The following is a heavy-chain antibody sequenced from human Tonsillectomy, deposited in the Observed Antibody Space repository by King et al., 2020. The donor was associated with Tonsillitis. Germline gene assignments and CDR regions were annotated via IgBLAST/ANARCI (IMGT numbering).Heavy chain of an antibody. V-gene: IGHV3-30*02. CDR2: IRYDGSNK. D-gene: IGHD6-13*01. J-gene: IGHJ4*02. Sequence: VQLVESGGGVVQPGGSPRLSCAASGFTFSSYGMHWVRQAPGKGLEWVAFIRYDGSNKYYADSVKGRFTISRDNSKNTLYLQMNSLRAEDTAVYYCAKDGSRIAAAGTFDYWGQGTLVTVSS. CDR1: GFTFSSYG. CDR3: AKDGSRIAAAGTFDY.